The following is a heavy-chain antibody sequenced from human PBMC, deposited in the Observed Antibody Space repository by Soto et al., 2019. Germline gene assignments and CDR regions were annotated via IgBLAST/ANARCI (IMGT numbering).Heavy chain of an antibody. D-gene: IGHD2-2*01. V-gene: IGHV4-59*01. J-gene: IGHJ4*02. CDR2: IYYSWST. CDR1: GGSIRSYY. Sequence: QVQLQESGPGLVKPSETLSLTCTGSGGSIRSYYWSWIRQPPGKGLEWIGYIYYSWSTNYNPSLKSRVTISVDTSKNQFALKLSSVTAADTAVYYCARNWGQLLSPYYFDYWGQGTLVTVSS. CDR3: ARNWGQLLSPYYFDY.